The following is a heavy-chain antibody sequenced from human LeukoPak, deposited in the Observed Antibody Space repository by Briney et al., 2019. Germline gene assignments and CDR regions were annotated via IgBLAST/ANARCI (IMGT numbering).Heavy chain of an antibody. CDR2: IIPIRGLT. CDR1: GGAFSSYA. J-gene: IGHJ1*01. Sequence: SVKVSCKASGGAFSSYAVSWVRQAPGQGLEWMGGIIPIRGLTNYAQKFQGRVTITADESTNTVNMELSSLRAGDTAVYYCALGEPVDLWFGDTAFHHWGQGTLVTVSS. CDR3: ALGEPVDLWFGDTAFHH. V-gene: IGHV1-69*10. D-gene: IGHD3-10*01.